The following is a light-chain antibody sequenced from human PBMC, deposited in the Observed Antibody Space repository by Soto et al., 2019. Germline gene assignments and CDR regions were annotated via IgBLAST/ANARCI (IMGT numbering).Light chain of an antibody. Sequence: DIQLTQSPSFLSASVGDRVTITCRASQDISRYLAWYQQKTGKAHKLLIYAASTLQKGVPSRFSGSGSGTEFTLTISSLQPDDFATYYCQQLNTYPLFTFGPGTEVDI. J-gene: IGKJ3*01. CDR3: QQLNTYPLFT. V-gene: IGKV1-9*01. CDR2: AAS. CDR1: QDISRY.